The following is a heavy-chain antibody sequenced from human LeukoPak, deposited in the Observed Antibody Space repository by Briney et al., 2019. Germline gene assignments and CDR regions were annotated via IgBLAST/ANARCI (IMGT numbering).Heavy chain of an antibody. V-gene: IGHV1-69*04. J-gene: IGHJ6*02. CDR2: IIPILGIA. Sequence: ASVKVSCTASGGTFSSYAISWVRQAPGQGLEWMGRIIPILGIANYAQKFQGRVTITADKSTSTAYMELSSLRSEDTAVYYCASGVVSLAVAGQGSAGMDVWGQGTTVTVSS. CDR3: ASGVVSLAVAGQGSAGMDV. D-gene: IGHD6-19*01. CDR1: GGTFSSYA.